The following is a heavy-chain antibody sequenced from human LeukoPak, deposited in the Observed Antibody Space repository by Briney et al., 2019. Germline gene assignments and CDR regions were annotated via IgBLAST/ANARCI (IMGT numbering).Heavy chain of an antibody. J-gene: IGHJ4*02. D-gene: IGHD3-22*01. V-gene: IGHV1-2*06. CDR2: INPNSGGT. Sequence: ASVKVSCKASGHTFTGYYMHWVRQAPGRGLEWMGRINPNSGGTNYAQKFQGRVTMTRDTSISTAYMELSRLRSDDTAVYYCVRDLSHMIVVVTLGTVRDYWGQGTLVTVSS. CDR3: VRDLSHMIVVVTLGTVRDY. CDR1: GHTFTGYY.